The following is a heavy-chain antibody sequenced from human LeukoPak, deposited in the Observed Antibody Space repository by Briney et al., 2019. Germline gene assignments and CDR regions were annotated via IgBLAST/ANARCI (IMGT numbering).Heavy chain of an antibody. V-gene: IGHV4-34*01. CDR1: VGSFSGYY. CDR2: INHSGST. CDR3: ARGPRRIFGVVIMGYYMDV. J-gene: IGHJ6*03. D-gene: IGHD3-3*01. Sequence: PSETLSLTCAVYVGSFSGYYWSWIRQPPGKGLEWIGEINHSGSTNYNPSLKSRVTISVDTSKNQFSLKLSSVTAADKAVYYCARGPRRIFGVVIMGYYMDVWGKGTTVTVSS.